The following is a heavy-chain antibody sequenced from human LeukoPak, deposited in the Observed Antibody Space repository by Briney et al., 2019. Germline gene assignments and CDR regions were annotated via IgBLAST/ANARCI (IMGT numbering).Heavy chain of an antibody. CDR3: AKDRWSAYHYYHMDV. CDR2: ISWDSGSR. Sequence: GGSLRLSCAASGFTFDDYAMHWVRQAPGKGLEWVSGISWDSGSRDYADSVKGRFTISRDNAKNSLYLQMNSLRAEDTALYYCAKDRWSAYHYYHMDVWGKGTTVTVSS. V-gene: IGHV3-9*01. J-gene: IGHJ6*03. D-gene: IGHD1-1*01. CDR1: GFTFDDYA.